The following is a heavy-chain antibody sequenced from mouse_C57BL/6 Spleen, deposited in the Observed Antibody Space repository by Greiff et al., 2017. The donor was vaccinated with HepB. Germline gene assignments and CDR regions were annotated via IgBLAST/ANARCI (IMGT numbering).Heavy chain of an antibody. J-gene: IGHJ4*01. Sequence: EVQLQQSGPELVKPGASVKISCKASGYTFTDYYMNWVKQSHGKSLEWIGDINPNNGGTSYNQKFKGKATLTVDKSSSTAYMELRSLTSEDSAVYYCENYGYDRGNAMDYWGQGTSVTVSS. CDR1: GYTFTDYY. CDR2: INPNNGGT. D-gene: IGHD2-2*01. CDR3: ENYGYDRGNAMDY. V-gene: IGHV1-26*01.